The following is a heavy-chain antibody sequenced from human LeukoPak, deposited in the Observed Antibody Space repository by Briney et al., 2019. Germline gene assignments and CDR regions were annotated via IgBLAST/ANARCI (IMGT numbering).Heavy chain of an antibody. CDR1: GYTFSSFA. CDR2: ISASGGGT. J-gene: IGHJ4*02. D-gene: IGHD6-19*01. Sequence: QPGGSLRLSCAASGYTFSSFAMSWVRQTPGKGLERVSGISASGGGTYYADSVKGRFTISRDNPKNTLHLLMNSLRAEDTAVYYCAKRAVTGTGPYYYDYWGQGTLVTVSS. V-gene: IGHV3-23*01. CDR3: AKRAVTGTGPYYYDY.